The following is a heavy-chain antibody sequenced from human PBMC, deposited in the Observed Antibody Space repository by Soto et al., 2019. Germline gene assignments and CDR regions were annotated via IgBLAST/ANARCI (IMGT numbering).Heavy chain of an antibody. CDR1: DIFFSDYY. CDR3: ARGKTAMVLDS. V-gene: IGHV3-11*06. CDR2: ITTNSYT. Sequence: GGSLRLSCAASDIFFSDYYMSWVRQAPGKGLEWLAFITTNSYTSYADSAKGRLTISRDNAKNSLYLQMNSLRPEDTGVYFCARGKTAMVLDSWGQGTPVTVSS. J-gene: IGHJ4*02. D-gene: IGHD5-18*01.